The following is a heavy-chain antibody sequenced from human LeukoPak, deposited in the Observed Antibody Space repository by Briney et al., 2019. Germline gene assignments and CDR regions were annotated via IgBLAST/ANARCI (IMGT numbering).Heavy chain of an antibody. D-gene: IGHD6-13*01. CDR3: ARDYTGGGSSWSDNWFDP. CDR1: GYTFTSYY. Sequence: ASVKASCKASGYTFTSYYMHWVRQAPGQGLEWMGIINPGSGTTTYAQKFQGRVTMTRDTSTSTVYMELSGLMSEDTAVYYCARDYTGGGSSWSDNWFDPWGQGTLVTVSS. J-gene: IGHJ5*02. CDR2: INPGSGTT. V-gene: IGHV1-46*01.